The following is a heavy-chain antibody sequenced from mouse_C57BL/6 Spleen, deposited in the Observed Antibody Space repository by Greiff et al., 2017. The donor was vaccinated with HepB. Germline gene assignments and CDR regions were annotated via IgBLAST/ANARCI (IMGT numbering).Heavy chain of an antibody. CDR2: ISYDGIN. V-gene: IGHV3-6*01. J-gene: IGHJ2*01. Sequence: EVKLMESGPGLVKPSQSLSLTCSVTGYSITSGYYWNWIRQVPRNKLEWVGYISYDGINNYNQSLKNRISITRDTSRNQFFLQLNSVTTEDTATYYCAREGAYYSNYEDYWGQGTTLTVSS. D-gene: IGHD2-5*01. CDR1: GYSITSGYY. CDR3: AREGAYYSNYEDY.